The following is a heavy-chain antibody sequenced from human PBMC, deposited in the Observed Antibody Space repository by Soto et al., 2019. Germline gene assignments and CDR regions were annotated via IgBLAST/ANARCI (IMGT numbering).Heavy chain of an antibody. D-gene: IGHD5-18*01. V-gene: IGHV5-10-1*01. CDR2: IDPSDSYT. J-gene: IGHJ6*02. CDR3: ARLGTDTAMVTYGMDV. Sequence: GESLKISCKGSGYSFTSYWISWVRQMPGKGLEWMGRIDPSDSYTNYSPSFQGHVTISADKSISTAYLQWSSLKASDTAMYYCARLGTDTAMVTYGMDVWGQGTKVTVYS. CDR1: GYSFTSYW.